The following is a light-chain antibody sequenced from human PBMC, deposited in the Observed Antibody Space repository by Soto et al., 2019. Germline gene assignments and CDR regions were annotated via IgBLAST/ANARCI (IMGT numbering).Light chain of an antibody. CDR2: AAS. V-gene: IGKV1-39*01. CDR3: QQTYRIPYT. Sequence: DIQMTQSPSSLSVSMGDRVTITCRSSQSISVYINWYQKKSGTPPKLLMYAASNLQSGVPSRFSGRGSGTDFTLTISSLQPEDFASYYCQQTYRIPYTFGQGTKVEI. CDR1: QSISVY. J-gene: IGKJ2*01.